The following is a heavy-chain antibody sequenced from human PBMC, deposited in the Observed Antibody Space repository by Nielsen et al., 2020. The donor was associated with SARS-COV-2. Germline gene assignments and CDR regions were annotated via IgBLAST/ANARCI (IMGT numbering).Heavy chain of an antibody. D-gene: IGHD2-2*01. Sequence: WIRQPPGKGLEWVSYTSSSSLYTNYADSVKGRFTISRDNAKNSLYLQMNSLRVEDTAVYYCARDVPRYCSSTSCPRWFDPWGQGTLVTVSS. J-gene: IGHJ5*02. V-gene: IGHV3-11*05. CDR2: TSSSSLYT. CDR3: ARDVPRYCSSTSCPRWFDP.